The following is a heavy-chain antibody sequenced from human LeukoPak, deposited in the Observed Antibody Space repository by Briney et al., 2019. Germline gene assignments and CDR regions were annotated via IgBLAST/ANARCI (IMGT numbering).Heavy chain of an antibody. CDR2: ISAYNGNT. V-gene: IGHV1-18*01. D-gene: IGHD6-19*01. J-gene: IGHJ4*02. CDR1: GYTFTSYG. Sequence: ASVKVFCKASGYTFTSYGISWVRQAPGQGLEWMGWISAYNGNTNYAQKLQGRVTMTTDTSTSTAYMELRSLRSDDTAVYYCARERPNRIAVAGGDYWGQGTLVTVSS. CDR3: ARERPNRIAVAGGDY.